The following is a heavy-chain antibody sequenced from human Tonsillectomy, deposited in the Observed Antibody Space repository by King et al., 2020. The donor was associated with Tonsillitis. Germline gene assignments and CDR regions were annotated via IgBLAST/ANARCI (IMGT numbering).Heavy chain of an antibody. Sequence: VTLKESGPVLVKPTETLTLTCTVSGFSLSNSRMGVSWIRQPPGKALEWLAHIFSNDVKSYSTFLNTRLTISKDTSKSQVVLTMTNMDPVDTATYYCARTPSSSASDGYFQHWGQGTLVTVSS. CDR3: ARTPSSSASDGYFQH. D-gene: IGHD6-13*01. CDR1: GFSLSNSRMG. CDR2: IFSNDVK. V-gene: IGHV2-26*01. J-gene: IGHJ1*01.